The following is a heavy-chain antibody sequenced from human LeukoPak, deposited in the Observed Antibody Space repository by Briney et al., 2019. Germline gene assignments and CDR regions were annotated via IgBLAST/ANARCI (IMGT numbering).Heavy chain of an antibody. CDR3: ARAAVVVAAINYYYYGMDV. J-gene: IGHJ6*02. Sequence: GSSVKVSCKASGGTFSSYAISWVRQVPGQGLERMGGIIPIFGTANYAQKFQGRVTITADESTSTAYMELSSLRSEDTAVYYCARAAVVVAAINYYYYGMDVWGQGTTVTVSS. CDR1: GGTFSSYA. CDR2: IIPIFGTA. V-gene: IGHV1-69*01. D-gene: IGHD2-15*01.